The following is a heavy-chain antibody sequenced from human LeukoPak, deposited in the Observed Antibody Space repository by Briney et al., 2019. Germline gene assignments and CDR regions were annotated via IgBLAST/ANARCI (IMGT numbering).Heavy chain of an antibody. CDR1: GFTFSNYW. V-gene: IGHV3-74*01. CDR2: IKGDGSHT. J-gene: IGHJ5*01. D-gene: IGHD3-9*01. Sequence: GGSLRLSCAASGFTFSNYWMHWVRQAPGKGLVWVSRIKGDGSHTIYADSVKGRFTISRDNAKNTLYLQMKSPRAEDTAVYYCVRDWDHFDFDSWGLGTLVTVSS. CDR3: VRDWDHFDFDS.